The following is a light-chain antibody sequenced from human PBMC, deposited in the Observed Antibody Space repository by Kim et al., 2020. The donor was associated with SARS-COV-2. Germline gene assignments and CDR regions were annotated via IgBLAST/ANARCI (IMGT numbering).Light chain of an antibody. J-gene: IGLJ2*01. Sequence: SYELTQPPSVSVSPGQTASITCSGDELGDKYVFWYQQKPGQSPVLVIYQDIKRPSGIPERFSASNSGNTATLTISGTQATDEADYYCQACDSGTAVVFGGGTQLAVL. CDR1: ELGDKY. CDR3: QACDSGTAVV. CDR2: QDI. V-gene: IGLV3-1*01.